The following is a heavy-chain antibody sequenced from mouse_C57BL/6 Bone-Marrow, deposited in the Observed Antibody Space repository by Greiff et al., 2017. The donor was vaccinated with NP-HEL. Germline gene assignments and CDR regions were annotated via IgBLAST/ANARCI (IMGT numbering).Heavy chain of an antibody. CDR1: GYTFTSYG. CDR2: IYPRSGNT. CDR3: ARNPLFITTVVATDYYAMDY. V-gene: IGHV1-81*01. J-gene: IGHJ4*01. D-gene: IGHD1-1*01. Sequence: VQLQQSGAELARPGASVKLSCKASGYTFTSYGISWVKQRTGQGLEWIGEIYPRSGNTYYNEKFKGKATLTADKSSSTAYMELRSLTSEDSAVYFCARNPLFITTVVATDYYAMDYWGQGTSVTVSS.